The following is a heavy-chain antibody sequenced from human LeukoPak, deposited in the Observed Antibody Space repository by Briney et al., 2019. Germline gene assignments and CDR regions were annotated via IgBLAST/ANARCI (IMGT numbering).Heavy chain of an antibody. CDR1: GYTFTGCY. J-gene: IGHJ4*02. V-gene: IGHV1-2*02. CDR3: ARASFDWSDRLGYCSSTSCYAFDY. D-gene: IGHD2-2*01. Sequence: ASVKVSCKASGYTFTGCYMHWVRQAPGQGLEWMGWINPNSGGTNYAQKFQGRLTMTRDTSISTAYMELSRLRSDDTAVYYCARASFDWSDRLGYCSSTSCYAFDYWGQGTLVTVSS. CDR2: INPNSGGT.